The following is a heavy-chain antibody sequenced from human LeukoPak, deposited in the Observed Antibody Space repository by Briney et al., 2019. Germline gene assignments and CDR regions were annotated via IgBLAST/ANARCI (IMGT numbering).Heavy chain of an antibody. CDR3: ARLTDARYSSSWYTDY. V-gene: IGHV4-34*01. Sequence: PSETLSLTCAVYGGSFSGYYWSWIRQPPGKGLEWIGEINHSGSTNYNPSLKSRVTISVDTSKNQFSLKLSSVTAADTAVYYCARLTDARYSSSWYTDYWGQGTLVTVSS. CDR2: INHSGST. D-gene: IGHD6-13*01. CDR1: GGSFSGYY. J-gene: IGHJ4*02.